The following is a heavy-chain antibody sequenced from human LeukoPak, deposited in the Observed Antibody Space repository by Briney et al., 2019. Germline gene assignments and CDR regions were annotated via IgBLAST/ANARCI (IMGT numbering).Heavy chain of an antibody. CDR3: AKDLRRAGGFDY. Sequence: GGSLRLSCTASGFTFSSYEMNWVRQAPGKGLEWVSHISSSGTIIYYADSVKGRFTISRDNAKNSLYLQMNSLRTEDTALYYCAKDLRRAGGFDYWGQGTLVTVSS. D-gene: IGHD3-10*01. V-gene: IGHV3-48*03. CDR1: GFTFSSYE. J-gene: IGHJ4*02. CDR2: ISSSGTII.